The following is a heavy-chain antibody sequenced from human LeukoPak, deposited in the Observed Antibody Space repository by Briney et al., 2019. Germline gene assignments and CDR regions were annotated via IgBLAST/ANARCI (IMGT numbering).Heavy chain of an antibody. CDR3: ARALGAAAGT. J-gene: IGHJ5*02. V-gene: IGHV3-53*01. D-gene: IGHD6-13*01. Sequence: PGGSLRLSCAASGFTVSSNYTSWVRQSPGKGLEWVSVIYSGGNTCYADSVKGRFTVSRDNSKNTWYLQMNSLRAEDTAVYYCARALGAAAGTWGQGTLVTVSS. CDR1: GFTVSSNY. CDR2: IYSGGNT.